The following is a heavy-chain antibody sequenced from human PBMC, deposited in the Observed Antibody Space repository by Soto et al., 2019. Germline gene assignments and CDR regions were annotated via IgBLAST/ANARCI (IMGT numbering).Heavy chain of an antibody. V-gene: IGHV1-69*12. Sequence: QVQLVQSGAEVKKPGSSVKVSCKASGGTFSSSAISWVRQAPGQGLEWMGGIIPIFRTPDYGQKFQGRVTITADESARTVYMELRGLRSEDTAVYFCAREGVRGMDVWGQGTTVTVSS. D-gene: IGHD3-16*01. J-gene: IGHJ6*02. CDR1: GGTFSSSA. CDR2: IIPIFRTP. CDR3: AREGVRGMDV.